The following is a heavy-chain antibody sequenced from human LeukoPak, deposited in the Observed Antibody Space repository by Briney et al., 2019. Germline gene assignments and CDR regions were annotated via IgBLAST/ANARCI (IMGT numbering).Heavy chain of an antibody. Sequence: SETLSLTCTVSGGSIGSSSYYWGWIRQPPGKGLEWIGSIYYSGSTYYNPSLKSRVTISVDTSKNQFSLKLSSVTAADTAVYYCARSLVPAAPGHNWFDPWGQGTLVTVSS. D-gene: IGHD2-2*01. CDR3: ARSLVPAAPGHNWFDP. CDR2: IYYSGST. CDR1: GGSIGSSSYY. V-gene: IGHV4-39*07. J-gene: IGHJ5*02.